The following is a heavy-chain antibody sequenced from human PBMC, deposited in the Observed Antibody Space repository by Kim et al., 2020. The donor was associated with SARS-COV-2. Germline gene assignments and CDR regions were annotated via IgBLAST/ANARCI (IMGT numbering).Heavy chain of an antibody. CDR2: IIPIFGTA. CDR1: GGTFSSYA. J-gene: IGHJ4*02. D-gene: IGHD3-22*01. CDR3: ASAWGYYDSSGYLSY. V-gene: IGHV1-69*13. Sequence: SVKVSCKASGGTFSSYAISWVRQAPGQGLEWMGGIIPIFGTANYAQKFQGRVTITADESTSTAYMELSSLRSEDTAVYYCASAWGYYDSSGYLSYWGQGTLVTVSS.